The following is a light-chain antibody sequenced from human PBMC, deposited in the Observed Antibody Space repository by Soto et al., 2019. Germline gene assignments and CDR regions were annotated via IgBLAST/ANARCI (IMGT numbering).Light chain of an antibody. J-gene: IGKJ5*01. V-gene: IGKV3-20*01. CDR3: QQYSSSPIT. CDR2: DAS. Sequence: ENVLTQSPGTLSLSPGERATLSCRASQSVGRDYLAWFQQKPGQAPRLLIHDASRRATGIPARFSGSGSGTDFTLTINRLQPEDVVIYYCQQYSSSPITFGQGSRVDIK. CDR1: QSVGRDY.